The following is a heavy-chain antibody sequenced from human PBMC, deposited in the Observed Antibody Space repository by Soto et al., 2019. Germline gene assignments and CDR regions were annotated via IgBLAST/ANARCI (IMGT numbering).Heavy chain of an antibody. CDR1: GYTFTSYA. J-gene: IGHJ6*02. D-gene: IGHD3-10*01. CDR2: ISADNGNT. CDR3: AGDRGAVRRGGIGV. Sequence: QVQLVQSGAEVKKPGASVKVSCKASGYTFTSYAMHWVRPSPGQRLEWMGWISADNGNTKYSQKFQGRVTITRDTPSSHGHMELSSLRCEETAVYYCAGDRGAVRRGGIGVWGQGAKVTVSS. V-gene: IGHV1-3*01.